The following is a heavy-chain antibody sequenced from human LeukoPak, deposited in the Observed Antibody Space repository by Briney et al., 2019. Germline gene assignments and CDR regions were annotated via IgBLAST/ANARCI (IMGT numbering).Heavy chain of an antibody. Sequence: SVKVSCKASRGTFSSYAISWVRQAPGQGLEWMGRIIPIFGTANYAQKFQGRVTITTDESTSTAYMELSSLRSEDTAVYYCARERPRKYCSGGSCPIDYWGQGTLVTVSS. V-gene: IGHV1-69*05. D-gene: IGHD2-15*01. CDR2: IIPIFGTA. CDR1: RGTFSSYA. CDR3: ARERPRKYCSGGSCPIDY. J-gene: IGHJ4*02.